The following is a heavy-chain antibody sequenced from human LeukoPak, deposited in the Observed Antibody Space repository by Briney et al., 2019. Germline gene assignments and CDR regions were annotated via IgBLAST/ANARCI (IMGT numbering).Heavy chain of an antibody. V-gene: IGHV1-69*13. CDR2: IIPIFGTA. Sequence: ASVKVSCKASGGTFSSYAISWVRQAPGQGLEWMGGIIPIFGTANYAQKFQGRVTITADESTSTAYMELSSLRSEDTAVYYCARDGATPYAFDIWGQGTMVTVSS. CDR1: GGTFSSYA. D-gene: IGHD4-17*01. J-gene: IGHJ3*02. CDR3: ARDGATPYAFDI.